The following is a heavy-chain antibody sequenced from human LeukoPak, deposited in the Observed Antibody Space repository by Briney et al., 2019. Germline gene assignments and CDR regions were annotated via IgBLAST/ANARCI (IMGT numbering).Heavy chain of an antibody. Sequence: ASVKVSCKASGYTFTGYYMHWVRQAPGQGLEWMGWINPNSGNTGYAQKFQGRVTMTRNTSISTAYMELSSLRSEDTAVYYCARRKAGRSYSPFDYWGQGTLVTVSS. CDR2: INPNSGNT. J-gene: IGHJ4*02. CDR1: GYTFTGYY. V-gene: IGHV1-8*02. CDR3: ARRKAGRSYSPFDY. D-gene: IGHD1-26*01.